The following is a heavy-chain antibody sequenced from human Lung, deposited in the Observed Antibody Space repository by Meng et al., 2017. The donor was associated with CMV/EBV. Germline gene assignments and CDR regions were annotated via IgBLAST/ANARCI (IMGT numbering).Heavy chain of an antibody. CDR1: TLRLSDYS. CDR2: ISSSGSSL. J-gene: IGHJ6*02. Sequence: GGSLRSXLEALTLRLSDYSMSWIGQAPGRGLEWLSYISSSGSSLYYADSVRGRFTISRDNAKRSLYLQLNGLRDEDTAVYYCARNYEFGSGYLMDVWGQGTXVTVSS. V-gene: IGHV3-11*01. D-gene: IGHD3-3*01. CDR3: ARNYEFGSGYLMDV.